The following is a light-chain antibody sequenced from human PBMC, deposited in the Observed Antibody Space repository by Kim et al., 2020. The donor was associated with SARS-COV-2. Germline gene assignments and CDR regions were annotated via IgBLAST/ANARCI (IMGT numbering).Light chain of an antibody. J-gene: IGKJ1*01. V-gene: IGKV1-39*01. CDR2: DAS. CDR1: QGIKTY. Sequence: DIQMTRSPSSLSASVGDRVTITCRASQGIKTYLNWYQQKPGKPPKFLIYDASTLQSGVPSRFSGGGSGTDFTLTIRGLQPEDFATYYCQQTYNTPVTFGQGTKVDIK. CDR3: QQTYNTPVT.